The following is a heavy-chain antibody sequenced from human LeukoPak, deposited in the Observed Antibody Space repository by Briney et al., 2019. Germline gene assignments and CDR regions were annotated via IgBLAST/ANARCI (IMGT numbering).Heavy chain of an antibody. CDR3: AREEYFYDWSGSRTTTDS. CDR1: GHTFNGYG. CDR2: ISAYNGDT. V-gene: IGHV1-18*01. D-gene: IGHD3-3*01. J-gene: IGHJ4*02. Sequence: VASVKVSYKASGHTFNGYGITWVRQVPGQGLEWIGWISAYNGDTKYAQKLQDRVTMTTDTSTNTAYMELRSLRSDDTAVYYCAREEYFYDWSGSRTTTDSWGQGTLVTVSS.